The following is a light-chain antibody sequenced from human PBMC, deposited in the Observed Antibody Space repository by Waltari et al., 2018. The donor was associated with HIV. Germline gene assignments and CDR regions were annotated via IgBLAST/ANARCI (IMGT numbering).Light chain of an antibody. CDR2: DVS. Sequence: QSALTQPRSVSGSPGQSVTISCTGSSSDVGGYNYVSWNYVSWYQQHPGKAPKFILDDVSKRPSGVPDRFSGSKSDNAASLTISGLQVEDEADYYCCSYAGSSSFRVFGTGTKVSVL. J-gene: IGLJ1*01. V-gene: IGLV2-11*01. CDR3: CSYAGSSSFRV. CDR1: SSDVGGYNYVSWNY.